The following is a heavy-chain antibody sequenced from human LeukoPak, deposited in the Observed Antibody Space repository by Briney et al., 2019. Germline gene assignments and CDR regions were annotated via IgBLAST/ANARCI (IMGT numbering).Heavy chain of an antibody. CDR2: ISYGGSNK. CDR1: GFTFSSYG. Sequence: GGSLRLSCAASGFTFSSYGMHWVRQAPGKGLEWMAVISYGGSNKYYADSVKGRFTISRDNSKNTLYLQMNSLRAEDTAVYYCARDWGYCSSTSCYSSGFSWFDPWGQGTLVTVSS. V-gene: IGHV3-30*03. CDR3: ARDWGYCSSTSCYSSGFSWFDP. J-gene: IGHJ5*02. D-gene: IGHD2-2*01.